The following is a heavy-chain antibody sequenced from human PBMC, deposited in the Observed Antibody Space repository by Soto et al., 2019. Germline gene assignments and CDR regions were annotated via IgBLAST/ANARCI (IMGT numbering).Heavy chain of an antibody. CDR3: VRQVPGPYGSGSYFDY. V-gene: IGHV4-30-4*01. J-gene: IGHJ4*02. CDR1: GDSISTNAYY. CDR2: IFYSGDT. D-gene: IGHD3-10*01. Sequence: SETLSLTCSVSGDSISTNAYYWTWIRQHPAKGLEWLGYIFYSGDTYYNPSLKSRVTISVDTSKNQFSLKLSSVTAADTAVYYCVRQVPGPYGSGSYFDYWGQGTLVTVSS.